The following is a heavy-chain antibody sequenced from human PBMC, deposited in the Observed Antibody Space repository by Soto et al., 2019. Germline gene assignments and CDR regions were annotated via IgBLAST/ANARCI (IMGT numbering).Heavy chain of an antibody. J-gene: IGHJ4*02. V-gene: IGHV3-64*01. CDR2: INSNGGST. CDR3: ARTSQYSSDY. Sequence: GGSLRLSCAASGFTFSSYAMYWVRQAPGKGLEYVSAINSNGGSTYYANSVKGRFTISRDNSKNTLYLQMGSLRAEDMAVYYCARTSQYSSDYWGQGTLVTVSS. CDR1: GFTFSSYA. D-gene: IGHD2-15*01.